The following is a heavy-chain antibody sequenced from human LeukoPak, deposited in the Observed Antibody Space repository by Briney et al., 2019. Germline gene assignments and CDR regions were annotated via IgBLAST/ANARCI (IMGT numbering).Heavy chain of an antibody. CDR3: ARVVTSPPLFVIDY. CDR1: GFTFSSYS. V-gene: IGHV3-21*01. Sequence: GGSLRLSCAASGFTFSSYSMNWVRQAPGEGLEWVSSISSSSSYIYYADSVKGRFTISRDNAKNSLYLQMNSLRAEDTAVYYCARVVTSPPLFVIDYWGQGTLVTVSS. D-gene: IGHD2-21*02. J-gene: IGHJ4*02. CDR2: ISSSSSYI.